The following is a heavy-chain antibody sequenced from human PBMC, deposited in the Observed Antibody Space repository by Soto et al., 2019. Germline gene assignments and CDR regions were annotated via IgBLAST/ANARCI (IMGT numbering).Heavy chain of an antibody. Sequence: SETLSLTCTVSGGSISSYYWSWIRQPPGKGLEWIGYSYYSGSTNYNPSLKSRVTISVDTSKNQFSLKLSSVTAADTAVYYCARLRDDTAMVYYYYYGMDVWGQGTTVTVSS. CDR2: SYYSGST. D-gene: IGHD5-18*01. CDR1: GGSISSYY. J-gene: IGHJ6*02. V-gene: IGHV4-59*08. CDR3: ARLRDDTAMVYYYYYGMDV.